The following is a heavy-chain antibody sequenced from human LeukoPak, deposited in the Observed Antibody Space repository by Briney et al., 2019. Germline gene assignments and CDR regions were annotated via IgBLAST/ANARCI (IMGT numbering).Heavy chain of an antibody. J-gene: IGHJ4*02. Sequence: GESLKISCKGSGYRFTNYWIAWVRQTPEKGLEGMGIIYPGDSDTRYNPSFQGQVTISADKSIKTAYLQWSSLKASDTAMYYCARRGGGNSGGFYFDYWGQGSMVTVSS. CDR3: ARRGGGNSGGFYFDY. D-gene: IGHD2-15*01. CDR1: GYRFTNYW. CDR2: IYPGDSDT. V-gene: IGHV5-51*01.